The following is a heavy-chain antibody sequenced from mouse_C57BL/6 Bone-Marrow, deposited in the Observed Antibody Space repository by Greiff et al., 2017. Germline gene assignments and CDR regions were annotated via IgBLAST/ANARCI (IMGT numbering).Heavy chain of an antibody. D-gene: IGHD1-1*01. V-gene: IGHV14-4*01. CDR3: TSITTVVPFDY. J-gene: IGHJ2*01. Sequence: EVKLMESGAELVRPGASVQLSCTASGFNIKDDYMHWVKQRPEQGLEWIGWIDPENGDTEYASKFQGKATITADTSSNTAYLQLSSLTSEDTAVYYCTSITTVVPFDYWGQGTTLTVSS. CDR2: IDPENGDT. CDR1: GFNIKDDY.